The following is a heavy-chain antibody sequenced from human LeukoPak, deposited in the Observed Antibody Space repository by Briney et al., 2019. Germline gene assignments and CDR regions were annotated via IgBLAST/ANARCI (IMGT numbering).Heavy chain of an antibody. D-gene: IGHD2-8*01. CDR3: ARVHGLTGGGDIVLIRRGYPDNLFDP. J-gene: IGHJ5*02. V-gene: IGHV4-34*01. CDR1: GGSFSGYY. CDR2: LNHSENT. Sequence: SETLSLTRSVYGGSFSGYYWMWIRQPPGKGREWMGELNHSENTNYNPSLKSRVTISVDTSKNQFSLQLSSVAAADTAVYYCARVHGLTGGGDIVLIRRGYPDNLFDPWGQGTLVTVSS.